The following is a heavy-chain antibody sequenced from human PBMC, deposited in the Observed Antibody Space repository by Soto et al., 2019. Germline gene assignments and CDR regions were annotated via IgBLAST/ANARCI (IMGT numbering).Heavy chain of an antibody. D-gene: IGHD3-10*01. Sequence: QVQLVQSGAEVKKPGSSVKVSCKASGGTFSRYTINWVRQAPGQGLEWMERIIPIAAIANYTQKFQGRVTITVDKSSTTAYMELSSLRSDDTAVYYCARGSTIVRGAPSWFDPWGQGTLVTVSS. CDR3: ARGSTIVRGAPSWFDP. CDR1: GGTFSRYT. V-gene: IGHV1-69*02. CDR2: IIPIAAIA. J-gene: IGHJ5*02.